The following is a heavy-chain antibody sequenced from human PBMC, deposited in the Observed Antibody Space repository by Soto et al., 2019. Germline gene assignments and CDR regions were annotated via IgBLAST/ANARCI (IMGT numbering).Heavy chain of an antibody. J-gene: IGHJ5*02. Sequence: QVQLVESGGGVVQPGRSLRLSCAASGFSISRSAMHWVRQAPGKGLEWVAVIAYDGSNRWYADSAKGRFTISRDNSKXTVYLQMSSLRGEDTAVYYCARDLQAGTDNVNWFAPWGQGTLVTVSS. CDR3: ARDLQAGTDNVNWFAP. D-gene: IGHD1-1*01. V-gene: IGHV3-30*04. CDR2: IAYDGSNR. CDR1: GFSISRSA.